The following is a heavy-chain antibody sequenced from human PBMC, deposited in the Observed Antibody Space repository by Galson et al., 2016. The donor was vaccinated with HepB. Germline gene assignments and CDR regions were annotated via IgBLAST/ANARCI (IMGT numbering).Heavy chain of an antibody. Sequence: SLRLSCAASGFTFSSYAMNWVRQAPGKGLEWVSAISGTGGSTYYGDSVKGRFSISRDNSKNTLYLQMNSLRAEDTAVYYCAKGNEESNSGSSWYNWFDPWGQGTLVTVPS. CDR3: AKGNEESNSGSSWYNWFDP. CDR2: ISGTGGST. D-gene: IGHD6-13*01. J-gene: IGHJ5*02. V-gene: IGHV3-23*01. CDR1: GFTFSSYA.